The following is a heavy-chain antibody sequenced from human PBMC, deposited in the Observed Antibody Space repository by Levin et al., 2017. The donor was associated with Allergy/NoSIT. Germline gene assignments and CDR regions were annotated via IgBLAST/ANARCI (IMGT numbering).Heavy chain of an antibody. Sequence: GESLKISCAASGFTFSDYYMSWIRQAPGKGLEWVSYISSSFSYTNYADSVKGRFTISRDDAKKSLYLQMNSLRAEDTAVYYCARGYTSSWYFDHWGQGTLVTVSS. CDR1: GFTFSDYY. V-gene: IGHV3-11*05. D-gene: IGHD6-13*01. CDR3: ARGYTSSWYFDH. CDR2: ISSSFSYT. J-gene: IGHJ4*02.